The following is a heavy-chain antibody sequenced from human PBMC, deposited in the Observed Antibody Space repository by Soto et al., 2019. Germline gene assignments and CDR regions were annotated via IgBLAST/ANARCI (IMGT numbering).Heavy chain of an antibody. V-gene: IGHV3-23*01. CDR2: ISNDGSTT. CDR3: AKWSGFGDA. CDR1: GFTLSSNS. J-gene: IGHJ5*02. D-gene: IGHD3-10*01. Sequence: GGSLRLSCAASGFTLSSNSMAWVRQAPGKRLQWVSGISNDGSTTFYIDSVRGRFTISRDTSTNTLYLQMDSLRVEDTAVYFCAKWSGFGDAWGQGTMVTVSS.